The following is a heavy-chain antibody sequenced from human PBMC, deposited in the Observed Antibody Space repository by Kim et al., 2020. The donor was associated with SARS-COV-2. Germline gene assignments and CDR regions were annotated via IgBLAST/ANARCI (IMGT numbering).Heavy chain of an antibody. CDR3: ARDYGDYSDRAFDI. CDR2: INPNSGGT. CDR1: GYTFTGYY. Sequence: ASVKVSCKASGYTFTGYYMHWVRQAPGQGLEWMGRINPNSGGTNYAQKFQGRVTMTRDTSISTAYMELSRLRSDDTAVYYCARDYGDYSDRAFDIWGQGTMVTVSS. J-gene: IGHJ3*02. D-gene: IGHD4-17*01. V-gene: IGHV1-2*06.